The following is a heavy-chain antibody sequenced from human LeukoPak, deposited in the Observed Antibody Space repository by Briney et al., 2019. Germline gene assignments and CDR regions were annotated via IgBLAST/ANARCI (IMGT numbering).Heavy chain of an antibody. V-gene: IGHV4-39*01. CDR2: IYYSGST. D-gene: IGHD6-13*01. Sequence: SETLSLTCTVSGGSISSSSYSWGWIRQPPGKGLEWIGSIYYSGSTYYNPSLKSRVTISVDTSKNQFSLKLSSVTAADTAVYYCARGPLEIAAAFYWFDPWGQGTLVTVSS. J-gene: IGHJ5*02. CDR3: ARGPLEIAAAFYWFDP. CDR1: GGSISSSSYS.